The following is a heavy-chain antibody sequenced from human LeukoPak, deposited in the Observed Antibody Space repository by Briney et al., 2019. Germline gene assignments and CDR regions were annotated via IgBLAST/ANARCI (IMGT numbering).Heavy chain of an antibody. CDR3: ARLSAWFGDYYYYMDV. V-gene: IGHV4-59*01. D-gene: IGHD3-10*01. Sequence: SETLSLTCTVSGGSISSYYWSWIRQPPGKGLEWIGYIYYSGSTNYNPSLKSRVTISVDTSKNQFPLKLSSVTAADTAVYYCARLSAWFGDYYYYMDVWGKGTTVTISS. CDR1: GGSISSYY. CDR2: IYYSGST. J-gene: IGHJ6*03.